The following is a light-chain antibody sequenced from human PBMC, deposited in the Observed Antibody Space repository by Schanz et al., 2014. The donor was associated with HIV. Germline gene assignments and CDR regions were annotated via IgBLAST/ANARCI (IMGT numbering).Light chain of an antibody. V-gene: IGKV1-27*01. Sequence: DIQLTQSPSSLSASVGDRVTITCRASQGMSNDLAWYQQKPGKVPKLLSYAASTLQSGVPSRFSGSGSGTDFTLTISSLQPEDVATYYCQKYDSAPLTFGPGTKVDIK. CDR3: QKYDSAPLT. CDR2: AAS. CDR1: QGMSND. J-gene: IGKJ3*01.